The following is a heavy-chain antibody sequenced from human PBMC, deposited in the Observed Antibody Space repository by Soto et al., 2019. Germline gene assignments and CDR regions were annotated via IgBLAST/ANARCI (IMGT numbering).Heavy chain of an antibody. D-gene: IGHD3-16*01. Sequence: QVQVVQSGAEVKKPGASVKVPCKASGYTFINYDIHWVRQATGQGLEWMGWMNPDSGNTGQSKQFQGRVTMTRDTSISTAYMELSSLRSEDTAVYYCARGRFRRTWFDSWGQGTLVTVSS. CDR3: ARGRFRRTWFDS. CDR2: MNPDSGNT. V-gene: IGHV1-8*01. CDR1: GYTFINYD. J-gene: IGHJ5*01.